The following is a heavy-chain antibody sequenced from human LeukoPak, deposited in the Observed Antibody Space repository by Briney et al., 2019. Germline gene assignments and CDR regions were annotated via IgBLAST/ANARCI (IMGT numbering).Heavy chain of an antibody. CDR1: GFTFSTYD. D-gene: IGHD6-19*01. CDR2: TTSRSKYI. CDR3: ARYVGPNIAVAGSDF. J-gene: IGHJ4*02. V-gene: IGHV3-21*01. Sequence: GGSLRRSCSASGFTFSTYDMNWVRQAPGKGLEWVSSTTSRSKYIYYAGSVKGRFTISRDNANNLLFLQMDSLRDEDTAVYYCARYVGPNIAVAGSDFWGQGTLVTVSS.